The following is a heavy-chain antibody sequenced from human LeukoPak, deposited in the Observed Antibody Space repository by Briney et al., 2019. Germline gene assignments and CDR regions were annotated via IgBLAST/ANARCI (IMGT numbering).Heavy chain of an antibody. V-gene: IGHV3-53*01. CDR2: IYSGGST. Sequence: PGGSLRLSCAASGFTVSNNYMSWVRQAPGKGLEWVSVIYSGGSTYYADSVKGRFTISRDNSKNTLYLQMNSLRAEDTAVYYCASDASQDYYDSSGYLWFAFDIWGQGTMVTVSS. J-gene: IGHJ3*02. CDR3: ASDASQDYYDSSGYLWFAFDI. CDR1: GFTVSNNY. D-gene: IGHD3-22*01.